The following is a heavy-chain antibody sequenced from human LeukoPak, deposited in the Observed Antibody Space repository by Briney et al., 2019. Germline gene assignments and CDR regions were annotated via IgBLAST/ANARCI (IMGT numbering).Heavy chain of an antibody. CDR2: INHSGST. CDR3: ARIFRGAYFDY. Sequence: SETLSLTCAVYGGSFSGYYWSWIRQPPGKGLEWIGEINHSGSTNYNPSLKSRVTVSDDKSKNQFSLKLSSVTAADTAVYYCARIFRGAYFDYWGQGTLVTVSS. CDR1: GGSFSGYY. D-gene: IGHD3-10*01. V-gene: IGHV4-34*01. J-gene: IGHJ4*02.